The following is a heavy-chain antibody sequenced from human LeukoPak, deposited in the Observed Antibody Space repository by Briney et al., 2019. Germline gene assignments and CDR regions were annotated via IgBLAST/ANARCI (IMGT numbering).Heavy chain of an antibody. D-gene: IGHD3-22*01. CDR1: GGPISSGSYY. V-gene: IGHV4-61*09. CDR3: ARGLNYYDSSGRPHWYFDL. Sequence: SETLSLTCTVSGGPISSGSYYWSWIRQPAGKGLEWVGHIGSTNYNPSLKSRVTISVDTSKNQFSLKLSSVTAADTAVYYCARGLNYYDSSGRPHWYFDLWGRGTLVTVSS. CDR2: IGST. J-gene: IGHJ2*01.